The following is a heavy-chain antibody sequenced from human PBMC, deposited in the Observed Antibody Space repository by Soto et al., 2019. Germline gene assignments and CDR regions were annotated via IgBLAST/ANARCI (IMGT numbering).Heavy chain of an antibody. V-gene: IGHV5-51*01. CDR1: GYSFTSYW. D-gene: IGHD5-18*01. CDR2: IYPGDSDT. CDR3: ARGTPRSYTVMVYFDY. Sequence: PGESLKISCKASGYSFTSYWIGWVRQMPGKGLEWMGIIYPGDSDTRYNPSFQGQVTISADKSISTAYLQWNSLKASDTAMYYCARGTPRSYTVMVYFDYWGQGTLVTVSS. J-gene: IGHJ4*02.